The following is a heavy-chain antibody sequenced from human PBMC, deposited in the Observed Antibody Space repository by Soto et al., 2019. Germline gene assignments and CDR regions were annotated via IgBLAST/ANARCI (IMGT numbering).Heavy chain of an antibody. CDR3: ARPIVATITDGMDV. D-gene: IGHD5-12*01. CDR2: INHSGST. V-gene: IGHV4-34*01. CDR1: GGSFSGYY. J-gene: IGHJ6*02. Sequence: QVQLQQWGAGLLKPSETLSLTCAVYGGSFSGYYWSWIRQPPGKGLEWIGEINHSGSTNYNPSLKSRVTISVDTSKNQFSLKLSSVTAADTAVYYCARPIVATITDGMDVWGQGTTVTVSS.